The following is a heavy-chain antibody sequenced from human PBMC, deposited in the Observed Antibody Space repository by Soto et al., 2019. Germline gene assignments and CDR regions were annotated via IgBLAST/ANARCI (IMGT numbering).Heavy chain of an antibody. CDR2: INWNSGSI. CDR3: VKDESINWYSGHFRH. CDR1: GFTFDDYA. Sequence: GGSLRLSCAASGFTFDDYAMHWVRQVPGKGLEWVSGINWNSGSIGYADSVKGRFAISRDNAKNSLHLQMNSLRAEDTAFYYCVKDESINWYSGHFRHWGQGTLVPVSS. D-gene: IGHD6-13*01. V-gene: IGHV3-9*01. J-gene: IGHJ1*01.